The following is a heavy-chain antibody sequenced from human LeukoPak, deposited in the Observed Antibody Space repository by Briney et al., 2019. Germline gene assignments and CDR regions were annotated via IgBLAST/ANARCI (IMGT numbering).Heavy chain of an antibody. V-gene: IGHV3-66*01. CDR3: ARDLLPFRSIANVMDV. D-gene: IGHD2-15*01. J-gene: IGHJ6*02. CDR2: IYSGGKT. Sequence: GGSLRLSCAASGVIVSSYNMNWIRQAPGKGLEWVSVIYSGGKTYYADSVKGRFTISRDNSRNTLYLQMNSLRAEDTAVYYCARDLLPFRSIANVMDVSGQGTTVTVSS. CDR1: GVIVSSYN.